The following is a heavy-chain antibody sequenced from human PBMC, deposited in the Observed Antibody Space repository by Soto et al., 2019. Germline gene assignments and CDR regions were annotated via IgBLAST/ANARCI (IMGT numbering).Heavy chain of an antibody. CDR3: ARGYDYVWGSYRSDAFDI. CDR2: INPSGGST. V-gene: IGHV1-46*01. Sequence: GASVKVSCKASGYTFTSYYMHWVRQAPGQGLEWMGIINPSGGSTSYAQKFQGRVIMTKDTSASTAYMELSSLRSEDTAVYYCARGYDYVWGSYRSDAFDIWGQGTMVTVSS. J-gene: IGHJ3*02. CDR1: GYTFTSYY. D-gene: IGHD3-16*02.